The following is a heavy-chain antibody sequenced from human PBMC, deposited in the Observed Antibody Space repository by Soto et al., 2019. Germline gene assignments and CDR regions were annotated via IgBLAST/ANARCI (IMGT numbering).Heavy chain of an antibody. CDR2: ISGSGGST. J-gene: IGHJ3*02. CDR3: AKDREYYYDTDAFDI. CDR1: GFTFSSYA. Sequence: GGSLILSCAASGFTFSSYAMSWVRQAPGKGLEWVSAISGSGGSTYYADSVKGRFTISRDNSKNTLYLQMNSLRAEDTAVYYCAKDREYYYDTDAFDIWGQGTMVTVSS. V-gene: IGHV3-23*01. D-gene: IGHD3-22*01.